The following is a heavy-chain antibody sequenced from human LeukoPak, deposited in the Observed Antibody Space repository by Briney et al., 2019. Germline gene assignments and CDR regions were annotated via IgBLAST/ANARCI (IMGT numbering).Heavy chain of an antibody. Sequence: GGSLRLSCAASGFTFSSYGMHWVRQAPGKGLEWVAVISYDGSNKYYADSVKGRFTISGDNSKNTLYLQMNSLRAEDTAVYYCAKERHRYCSSTSCYYFDYWGQGTLVTVSS. J-gene: IGHJ4*02. CDR1: GFTFSSYG. CDR3: AKERHRYCSSTSCYYFDY. D-gene: IGHD2-2*01. V-gene: IGHV3-30*18. CDR2: ISYDGSNK.